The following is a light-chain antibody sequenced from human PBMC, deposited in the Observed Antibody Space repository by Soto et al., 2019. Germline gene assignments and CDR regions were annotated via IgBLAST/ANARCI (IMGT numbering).Light chain of an antibody. CDR1: SSDVGGYNY. CDR3: SSYTSSSTVV. CDR2: DVS. V-gene: IGLV2-14*01. J-gene: IGLJ3*02. Sequence: QSALTQPASVSGSPGQSITISCIGTSSDVGGYNYVSWYQQHPGNAPKLMIYDVSNRPSGVSNRFSGSKSGNTASLTISGLQAEDEADYYCSSYTSSSTVVFGGGTKVTVL.